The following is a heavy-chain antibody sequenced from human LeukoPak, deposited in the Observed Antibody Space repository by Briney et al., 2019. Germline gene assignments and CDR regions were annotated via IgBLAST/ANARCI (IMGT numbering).Heavy chain of an antibody. CDR2: ISTGETT. D-gene: IGHD1-26*01. V-gene: IGHV3-66*01. Sequence: GGSLRLSCAASGFTVSSNYMSWVRQAPGKGLEWVSLISTGETTYYADSVKGRFTISRDSSKSTLYLQMNRLRTEDTAVYYCARGGSYAAFDIWGQGTMVTVSS. CDR1: GFTVSSNY. J-gene: IGHJ3*02. CDR3: ARGGSYAAFDI.